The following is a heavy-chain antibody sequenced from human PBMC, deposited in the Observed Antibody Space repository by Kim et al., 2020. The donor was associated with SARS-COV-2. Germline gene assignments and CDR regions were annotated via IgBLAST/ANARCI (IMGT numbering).Heavy chain of an antibody. J-gene: IGHJ4*02. D-gene: IGHD3-16*02. Sequence: ADAVRGRFTITRDNPKNTLYLQMNSLRAEDTAVYYCAKSHYERAFGGVIGYGGQGTLVTVSS. V-gene: IGHV3-23*01. CDR3: AKSHYERAFGGVIGY.